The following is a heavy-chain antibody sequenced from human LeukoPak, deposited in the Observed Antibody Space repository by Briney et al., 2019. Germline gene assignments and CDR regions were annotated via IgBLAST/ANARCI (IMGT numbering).Heavy chain of an antibody. CDR1: GFTFTNYG. D-gene: IGHD5-24*01. CDR2: INGNGVST. Sequence: GGTLRLSCAASGFTFTNYGMSWVRQSPGKGLEWVSAINGNGVSTFYADSVKGRFTIFRDNSKNTVYLQMNSLRAEDTAVYYCAKSGYNRFDYWGQGTLVTVSS. J-gene: IGHJ4*02. V-gene: IGHV3-23*01. CDR3: AKSGYNRFDY.